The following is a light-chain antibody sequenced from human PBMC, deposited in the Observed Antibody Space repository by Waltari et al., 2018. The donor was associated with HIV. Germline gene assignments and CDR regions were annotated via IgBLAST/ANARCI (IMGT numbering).Light chain of an antibody. Sequence: QSVLTPPPSASGTPGQRVTISCSGSCPNIRSHYVYWYQQLPGTAPKLLIYRNNQRPSGVPDRFSGSKSGTSASLAISGLRSEDEADYYCAAWDDSLRGFYVFGTGTKVTVL. V-gene: IGLV1-47*01. CDR3: AAWDDSLRGFYV. J-gene: IGLJ1*01. CDR2: RNN. CDR1: CPNIRSHY.